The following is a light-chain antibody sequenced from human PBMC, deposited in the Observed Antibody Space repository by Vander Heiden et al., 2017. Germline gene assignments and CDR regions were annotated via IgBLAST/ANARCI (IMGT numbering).Light chain of an antibody. Sequence: EIVLTQSSATLSLSPGDGATLSCRASQSVSSYLAWYQHKPGQAPRLLIYEASNRATGIPGRFSGNGSGTDFTLTISSLEPEDSAVYYCQHRSGWLPGTFGPGTKVEIK. V-gene: IGKV3-11*01. CDR3: QHRSGWLPGT. CDR2: EAS. CDR1: QSVSSY. J-gene: IGKJ1*01.